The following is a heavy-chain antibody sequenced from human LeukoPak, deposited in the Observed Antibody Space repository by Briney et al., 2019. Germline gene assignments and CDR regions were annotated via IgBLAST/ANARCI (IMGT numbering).Heavy chain of an antibody. V-gene: IGHV4-30-4*08. Sequence: SETLSLTCTVSGGSISSGDYYWSWIRQPRGKGLEWIGYIYYSGSTYYNPSLKSRVTISVDTSKNQFSLKLSSVTAADTAVYYCARVASSSWYYFDYWGQGTLVTVSS. CDR2: IYYSGST. J-gene: IGHJ4*02. CDR3: ARVASSSWYYFDY. D-gene: IGHD6-13*01. CDR1: GGSISSGDYY.